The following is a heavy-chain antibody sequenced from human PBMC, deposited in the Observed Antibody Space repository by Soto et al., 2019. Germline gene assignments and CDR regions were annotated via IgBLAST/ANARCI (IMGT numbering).Heavy chain of an antibody. CDR1: TFTFTSSA. Sequence: GASVKVSCKASTFTFTSSAVQWVRQARGQRLEWIGWIVVGSGNTKYAQNFQERVTITRDMSSGTAYLELSSLRSEDTAVYYCAKGEQQLVHGHAFDIWGQGTMVTVSS. CDR2: IVVGSGNT. J-gene: IGHJ3*02. CDR3: AKGEQQLVHGHAFDI. V-gene: IGHV1-58*01. D-gene: IGHD6-13*01.